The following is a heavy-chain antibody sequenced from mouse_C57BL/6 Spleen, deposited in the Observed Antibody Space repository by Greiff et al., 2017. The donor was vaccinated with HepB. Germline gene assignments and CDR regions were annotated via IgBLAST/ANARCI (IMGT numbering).Heavy chain of an antibody. CDR3: ARSRGLWYFDV. V-gene: IGHV1-76*01. CDR2: IYPGSGNT. CDR1: GYTFTDYY. J-gene: IGHJ1*03. Sequence: VKLMESGAELVRPGASVKLSCKASGYTFTDYYINWVKQRPGQGLEWIARIYPGSGNTYYNEKFKGKATLTAEKSSSTAYMQLSSLTSEDSAVYFCARSRGLWYFDVWGTGTTVTVSS.